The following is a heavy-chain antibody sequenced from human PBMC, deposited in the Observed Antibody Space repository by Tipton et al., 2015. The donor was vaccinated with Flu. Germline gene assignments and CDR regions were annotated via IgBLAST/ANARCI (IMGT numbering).Heavy chain of an antibody. CDR1: GGSIGSYY. CDR2: IYYSGST. Sequence: LRLSCTVSGGSIGSYYWSWIRQPPGKGLEWIGYIYYSGSTNYNPSLKSRVTISVDTSKNQFSLKLSSVTAADTAVYYCARAPDSIVGATVFDYWGQGTLVTVSS. D-gene: IGHD1-26*01. CDR3: ARAPDSIVGATVFDY. V-gene: IGHV4-59*01. J-gene: IGHJ4*02.